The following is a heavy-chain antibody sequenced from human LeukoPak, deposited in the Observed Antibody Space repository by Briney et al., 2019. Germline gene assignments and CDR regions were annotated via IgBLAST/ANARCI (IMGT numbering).Heavy chain of an antibody. CDR3: ARRSTLYSSGRFYFDY. V-gene: IGHV1-18*01. D-gene: IGHD6-19*01. J-gene: IGHJ4*02. CDR1: GYTFTNYG. CDR2: ISAHDGTR. Sequence: ASVKVSCTASGYTFTNYGITWVRQAPGQGLEWMGWISAHDGTRNYALKHEDRVTMTTDTSTSTAYMELRGLRSDDTAVYYCARRSTLYSSGRFYFDYWGQGTLVTVSS.